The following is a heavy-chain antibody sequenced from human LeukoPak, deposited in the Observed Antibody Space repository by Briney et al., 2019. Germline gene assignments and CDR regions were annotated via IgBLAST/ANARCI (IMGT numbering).Heavy chain of an antibody. D-gene: IGHD5-12*01. Sequence: SVKVSCKASGGTFSSYAISWVRQAPGQGLEWMGRIIPILGIANYAQKFQGRVTITADKSTSTAYMGLSSLRSEDTAVYYCARVVDIVATTYYFDYWGQGTLVTVSS. J-gene: IGHJ4*02. V-gene: IGHV1-69*04. CDR1: GGTFSSYA. CDR2: IIPILGIA. CDR3: ARVVDIVATTYYFDY.